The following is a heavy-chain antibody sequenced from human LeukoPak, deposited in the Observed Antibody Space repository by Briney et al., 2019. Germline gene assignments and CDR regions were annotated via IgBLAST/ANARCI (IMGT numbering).Heavy chain of an antibody. Sequence: KPSETLSLTCTVSGGSISSYYWSWIRQPPGKGLEWIGYIYYSGSTNCNPSLKSRVTISVDTSKNQFSLKLSSVTAADTAVYYCARDHRRDYGDYHFDYWGQGTLVTVSS. CDR2: IYYSGST. D-gene: IGHD4-17*01. J-gene: IGHJ4*02. CDR1: GGSISSYY. CDR3: ARDHRRDYGDYHFDY. V-gene: IGHV4-59*01.